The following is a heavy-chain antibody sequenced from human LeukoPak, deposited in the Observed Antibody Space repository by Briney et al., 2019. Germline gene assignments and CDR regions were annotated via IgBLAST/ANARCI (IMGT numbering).Heavy chain of an antibody. CDR2: ITSGGSVI. CDR1: GFTFKTYH. CDR3: ARKRLADPGDETSFGGTPFDS. D-gene: IGHD3-16*01. J-gene: IGHJ4*02. Sequence: GGSLRLSCVASGFTFKTYHMNWVRQAPGKGLEWLSDITSGGSVIYYADSVKGRFTISRDDAMKSLFLQMSGLTVDDTAVYYCARKRLADPGDETSFGGTPFDSWGQGTLVIVSS. V-gene: IGHV3-48*03.